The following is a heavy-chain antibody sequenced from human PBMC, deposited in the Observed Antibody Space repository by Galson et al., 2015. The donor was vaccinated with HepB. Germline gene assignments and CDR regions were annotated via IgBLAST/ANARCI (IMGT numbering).Heavy chain of an antibody. V-gene: IGHV3-49*04. Sequence: SLRLSCAASGFTFGDYAMSWVRQAPGKGLEWVGFIRSKAYGGTTEYAASVKGRFTISRDGSKSIAYLQMNSLKTEDTAVYYCTRVGYDSSGYYYVLSRRALDYWGQGTLVTVSS. CDR2: IRSKAYGGTT. CDR3: TRVGYDSSGYYYVLSRRALDY. CDR1: GFTFGDYA. J-gene: IGHJ4*02. D-gene: IGHD3-22*01.